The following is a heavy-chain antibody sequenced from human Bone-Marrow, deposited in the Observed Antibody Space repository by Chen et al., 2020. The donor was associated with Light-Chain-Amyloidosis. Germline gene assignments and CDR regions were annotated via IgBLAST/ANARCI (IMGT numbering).Heavy chain of an antibody. Sequence: EVHLVETGGALIQPGGSLRLSCAASGFSVSRSYMSWVRQAPGKGLEWVSLIYSGGSTYYADFVKGRFTISRDSSKNTVYRQMNSLRAEDTALYCCATEGRDPGYSYGYLNYWGQGTLVTVSS. V-gene: IGHV3-53*02. CDR3: ATEGRDPGYSYGYLNY. J-gene: IGHJ4*02. D-gene: IGHD5-18*01. CDR2: IYSGGST. CDR1: GFSVSRSY.